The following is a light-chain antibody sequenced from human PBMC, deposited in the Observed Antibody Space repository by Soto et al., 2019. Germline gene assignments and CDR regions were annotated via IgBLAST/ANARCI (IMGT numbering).Light chain of an antibody. CDR1: QSVSSY. V-gene: IGKV3-11*01. Sequence: EIVLTQSPATRSLSPGERASLSCRASQSVSSYLAWYQQKPGQAPRLLICDASNRATGIPGRFSGSGSGTDCTLTITSLEPEYFADYHCPQGTFGPGTKVDIK. CDR3: PQGT. J-gene: IGKJ3*01. CDR2: DAS.